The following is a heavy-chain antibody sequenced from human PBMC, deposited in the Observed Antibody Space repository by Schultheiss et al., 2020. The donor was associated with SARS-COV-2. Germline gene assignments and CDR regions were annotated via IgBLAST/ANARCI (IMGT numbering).Heavy chain of an antibody. Sequence: GGSLRLSCAASGFTFSRYSMNWVRQAPGKGLEWVSYISDRGSTMTYADSVKGRFTISRDNAKNTLYLEMNGLRAEDTAVYYCSRNFDYGDNDAFDIWGQGTMVTVSS. CDR1: GFTFSRYS. J-gene: IGHJ3*02. CDR3: SRNFDYGDNDAFDI. D-gene: IGHD4-17*01. V-gene: IGHV3-48*04. CDR2: ISDRGSTM.